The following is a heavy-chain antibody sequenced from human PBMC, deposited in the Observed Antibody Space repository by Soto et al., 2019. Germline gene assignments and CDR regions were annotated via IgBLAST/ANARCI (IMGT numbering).Heavy chain of an antibody. CDR3: ARDDVAAYYYYYGMDV. Sequence: SLRLSCAASGFTFSSYGMHWVRQAPGKGLEWVAVIWYDGSNKYYADSVKGRFTISRDNSKNTLYLQMNSLRAEDTAVYYCARDDVAAYYYYYGMDVWGQGTTVTVSS. J-gene: IGHJ6*02. D-gene: IGHD5-12*01. CDR2: IWYDGSNK. CDR1: GFTFSSYG. V-gene: IGHV3-33*01.